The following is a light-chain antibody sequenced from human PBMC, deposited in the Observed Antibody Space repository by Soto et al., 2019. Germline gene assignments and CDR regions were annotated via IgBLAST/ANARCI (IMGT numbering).Light chain of an antibody. V-gene: IGLV2-14*01. J-gene: IGLJ1*01. CDR2: EVS. CDR1: SSDVGGYNY. Sequence: QSALTQPASVSGSPGQSITISCTGTSSDVGGYNYVSWYQQHPGKAPKLMIYEVSNRPSGVSDRFSGSKSCNTASLTISGLQAEDEADYYCSSYASSSTGVFGTGTKLTVL. CDR3: SSYASSSTGV.